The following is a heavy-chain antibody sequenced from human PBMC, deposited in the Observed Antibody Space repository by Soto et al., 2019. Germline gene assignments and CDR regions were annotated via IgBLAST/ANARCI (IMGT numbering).Heavy chain of an antibody. D-gene: IGHD1-20*01. CDR2: INAGNGNT. J-gene: IGHJ2*01. CDR3: ARDPNLIEDISGLVGVWYFDL. CDR1: GYTFTSYA. Sequence: GASVKVSCKASGYTFTSYAMHWVRQAPGQRLEWMGWINAGNGNTKYSQKFQGRVTITRDTSASTAYMELSSLRSEDTAVYYCARDPNLIEDISGLVGVWYFDLWCRGKLVTVS. V-gene: IGHV1-3*01.